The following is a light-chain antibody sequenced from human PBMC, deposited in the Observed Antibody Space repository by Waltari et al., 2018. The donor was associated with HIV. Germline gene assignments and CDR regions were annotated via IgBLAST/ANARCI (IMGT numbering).Light chain of an antibody. CDR3: AAWDDSLSGWV. CDR2: RNN. Sequence: QSVLTQPPSASGTPGQRVTISCSGSSSNIGSNYVYWYQQLPGTAPKLLIYRNNQRPSGFPCRLSGSKSGTSASLAISGLRSEDESDYYCAAWDDSLSGWVFGGGTKLTVL. V-gene: IGLV1-47*01. J-gene: IGLJ3*02. CDR1: SSNIGSNY.